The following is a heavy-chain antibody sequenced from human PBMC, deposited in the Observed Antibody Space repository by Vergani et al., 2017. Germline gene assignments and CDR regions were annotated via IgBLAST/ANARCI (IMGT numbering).Heavy chain of an antibody. V-gene: IGHV1-18*01. J-gene: IGHJ4*02. CDR1: GYTFTSYG. Sequence: QVQLVQSGAEVKKPGASVKVSCKASGYTFTSYGISWVRQAPGQGLEWMGWINAGNGNTKYSQKFQGRVTITRDTSASTAYMELSSLRSEDTAVYYCAIGPSGGPFDYWGQGTLVTVSS. CDR2: INAGNGNT. D-gene: IGHD3-10*01. CDR3: AIGPSGGPFDY.